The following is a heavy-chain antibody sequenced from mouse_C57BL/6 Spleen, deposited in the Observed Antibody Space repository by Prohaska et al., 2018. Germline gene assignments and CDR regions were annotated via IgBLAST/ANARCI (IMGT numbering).Heavy chain of an antibody. CDR2: INSGGCAI. CDR1: GFTFSGFW. D-gene: IGHD1-1*01. CDR3: MRYSSSYWYVDV. V-gene: IGHV11-2*01. Sequence: EVQLLETGGGWVQPGGSRGLTCEGSGFTFSGFWMSWVRKTPGKTLEWIGDINSGGCAINYAPSIKDRFTIFRDNDKSTLYLQMSNVRSEDTATYFCMRYSSSYWYVDVWGTGTTVTVSS. J-gene: IGHJ1*03.